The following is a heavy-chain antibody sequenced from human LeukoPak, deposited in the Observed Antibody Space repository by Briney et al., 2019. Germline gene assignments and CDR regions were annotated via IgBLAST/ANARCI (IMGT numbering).Heavy chain of an antibody. CDR3: ANGKGIDDYGDYAAFDI. V-gene: IGHV1-2*02. CDR1: GYTFTSYY. D-gene: IGHD4-17*01. CDR2: LNPNTGGT. Sequence: ASVKLSCKAPGYTFTSYYMHWVRQAPGQGLEWMGCLNPNTGGTNYAQKVQGRVTMTRDTSISTPYVELSRLRSGDTVVSYCANGKGIDDYGDYAAFDIWGQGTMVTVSS. J-gene: IGHJ3*02.